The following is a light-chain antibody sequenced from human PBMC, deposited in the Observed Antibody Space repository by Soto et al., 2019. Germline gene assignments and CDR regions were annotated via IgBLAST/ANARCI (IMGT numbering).Light chain of an antibody. CDR3: QSHDSSLSSYV. CDR2: GNS. CDR1: NSNIGAGYD. V-gene: IGLV1-40*01. J-gene: IGLJ1*01. Sequence: QSALTQPPSVSGAPGQRVTISCTGSNSNIGAGYDVHWYQQLPGTAPKLLIYGNSNRPSGVPDRFSGSKSGTSAALAITGLQAEDEADYYCQSHDSSLSSYVFGTGTKVTV.